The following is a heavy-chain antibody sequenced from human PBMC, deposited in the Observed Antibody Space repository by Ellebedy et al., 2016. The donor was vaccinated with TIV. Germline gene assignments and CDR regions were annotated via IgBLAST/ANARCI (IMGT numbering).Heavy chain of an antibody. CDR2: IYYSGST. V-gene: IGHV4-39*01. D-gene: IGHD6-19*01. Sequence: MPSETLSLTCTVSGGSISSSSYYWGWIRQPPGKGLEWIGSIYYSGSTYYNPSLKSRVTISVDTSKNQFSLKLSSVTAADTAVYYCARRRHGLRWLVPRLSWYFDLWGRGTLVTVSS. CDR1: GGSISSSSYY. CDR3: ARRRHGLRWLVPRLSWYFDL. J-gene: IGHJ2*01.